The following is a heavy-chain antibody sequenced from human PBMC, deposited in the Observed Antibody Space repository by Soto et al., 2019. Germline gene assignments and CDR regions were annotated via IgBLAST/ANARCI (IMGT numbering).Heavy chain of an antibody. CDR2: ISGSGGST. Sequence: PGGSLRLSCAASGFTFSSYAMSWVRQAPGKGLEWVSAISGSGGSTYYADSVKGRFTISRDNSKNTLYLQMNSLRAEDTAVYYCATDPRDIWGSYRPRKDYWGQGTLVTVSS. CDR3: ATDPRDIWGSYRPRKDY. D-gene: IGHD3-16*02. V-gene: IGHV3-23*01. CDR1: GFTFSSYA. J-gene: IGHJ4*02.